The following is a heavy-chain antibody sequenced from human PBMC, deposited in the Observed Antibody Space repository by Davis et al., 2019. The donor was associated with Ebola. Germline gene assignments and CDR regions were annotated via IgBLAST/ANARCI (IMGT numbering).Heavy chain of an antibody. D-gene: IGHD2-15*01. Sequence: PGGSLRLSCAASGFTFSDAWMSWVRQSPGKGLEWVGRIKSKTDGGTTDYAAPVKGRFTISRDDSKNTLYLQMNSLKTEDTAVYYCTTYCSSGRCYHYFDYWGQGTLVTVSS. V-gene: IGHV3-15*01. CDR3: TTYCSSGRCYHYFDY. J-gene: IGHJ4*02. CDR1: GFTFSDAW. CDR2: IKSKTDGGTT.